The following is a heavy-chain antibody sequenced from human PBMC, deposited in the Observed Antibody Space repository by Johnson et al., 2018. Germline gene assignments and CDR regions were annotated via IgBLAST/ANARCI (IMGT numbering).Heavy chain of an antibody. Sequence: QVQLVQSGGGLVKPGGSXRLSCAASGFTFSDYYMSWIRQAPGKGLAGVSYISSSGRTIYYADSVKGRFTISRDNAKNSLYRQMNSLRAEDTAVYYCARAESSPHYGMDVWGQGTTVTVSS. D-gene: IGHD6-13*01. CDR2: ISSSGRTI. CDR1: GFTFSDYY. V-gene: IGHV3-11*04. CDR3: ARAESSPHYGMDV. J-gene: IGHJ6*02.